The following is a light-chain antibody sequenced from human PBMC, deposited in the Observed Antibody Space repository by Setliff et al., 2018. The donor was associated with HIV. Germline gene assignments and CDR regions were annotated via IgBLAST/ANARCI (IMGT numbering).Light chain of an antibody. CDR2: EVS. CDR3: SSYTSIITFV. Sequence: QSALTQPPSVSGSPGQSVTISCTGTSSDVGNYNRVSWYQQPPGAAPKLIIYEVSNRPSGVPDRFSGSKSGNTASLTISGLQAEDEALYFCSSYTSIITFVFGTGTKATV. CDR1: SSDVGNYNR. V-gene: IGLV2-18*02. J-gene: IGLJ1*01.